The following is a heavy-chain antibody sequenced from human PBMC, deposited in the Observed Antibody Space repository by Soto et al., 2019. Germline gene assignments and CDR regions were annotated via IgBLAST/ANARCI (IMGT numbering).Heavy chain of an antibody. V-gene: IGHV3-33*01. CDR2: IWYDGSNK. CDR1: GFTFSSYG. J-gene: IGHJ4*02. D-gene: IGHD5-18*01. Sequence: QVQLVESGGGVVQPGRSQRLSRAASGFTFSSYGMHWVRQAPGKGLEWVAVIWYDGSNKYYADSVKGRFTISRDNSKNTLYLQMNSLGAEDTAVYYCARDRGYSYGDYFDYWGQGTLVTVSS. CDR3: ARDRGYSYGDYFDY.